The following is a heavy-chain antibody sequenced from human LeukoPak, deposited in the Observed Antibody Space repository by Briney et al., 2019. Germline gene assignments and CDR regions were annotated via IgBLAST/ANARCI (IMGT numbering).Heavy chain of an antibody. V-gene: IGHV4-30-2*01. CDR3: ARGNNYYDSSGYYPNWYFDL. CDR2: IYHSGST. Sequence: SETLSLTCTVSNGSIISYSWSWIRQPPGKGLEWIGYIYHSGSTYYNPSLKSRVTISVDRSKNQFSLKLSSVTAADTAVYYCARGNNYYDSSGYYPNWYFDLWGRGTLVTVSS. CDR1: NGSIISYS. J-gene: IGHJ2*01. D-gene: IGHD3-22*01.